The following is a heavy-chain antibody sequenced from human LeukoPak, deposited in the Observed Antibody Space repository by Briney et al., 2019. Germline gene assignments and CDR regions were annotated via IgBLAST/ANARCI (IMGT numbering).Heavy chain of an antibody. CDR1: GFTFSNAW. CDR2: IKSKTDGGTT. V-gene: IGHV3-15*01. J-gene: IGHJ4*02. Sequence: GGSLRLSCAASGFTFSNAWMSWVRQAPGKGLEWVGRIKSKTDGGTTGYAAPVKGRFTISRDDSKNTLYLQMNSLRAEDTAVYYCARDGSVADPDYWGQGTLVTVSS. D-gene: IGHD6-19*01. CDR3: ARDGSVADPDY.